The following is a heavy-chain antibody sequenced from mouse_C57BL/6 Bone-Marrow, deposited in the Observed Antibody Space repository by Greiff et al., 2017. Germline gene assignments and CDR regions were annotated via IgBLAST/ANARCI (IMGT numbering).Heavy chain of an antibody. J-gene: IGHJ2*01. V-gene: IGHV7-3*01. CDR2: IRNKANGYTT. CDR3: ARYGGYGADY. D-gene: IGHD2-2*01. Sequence: EVHLVESGGGLVPPGGSLSLSCAASGFTFTGYYMSWVRQPPGKALEWLGFIRNKANGYTTASSASVKGRFTISRENSQSILYLKMNALGAEDSATYYCARYGGYGADYWGQGTTLTVSS. CDR1: GFTFTGYY.